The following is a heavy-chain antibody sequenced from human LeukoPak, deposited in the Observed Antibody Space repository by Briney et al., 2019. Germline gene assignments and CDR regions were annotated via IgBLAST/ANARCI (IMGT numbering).Heavy chain of an antibody. V-gene: IGHV4-4*02. CDR2: AHLNGRS. Sequence: KPSETLSLTCDVSGGSISATNWWTWVRQPPGEGLEWIGEAHLNGRSHYSPSLESRVTISVDTSKNQFSLKLNSMTAADTAVYYCARQPLYGDYKVVNYFDQWGQGTPVTVSS. J-gene: IGHJ4*02. CDR1: GGSISATNW. D-gene: IGHD4-17*01. CDR3: ARQPLYGDYKVVNYFDQ.